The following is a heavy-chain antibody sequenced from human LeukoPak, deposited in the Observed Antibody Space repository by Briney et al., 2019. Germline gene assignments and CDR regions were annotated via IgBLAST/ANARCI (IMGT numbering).Heavy chain of an antibody. CDR3: ARRPRMSYCSSTSCYVSYWFDP. J-gene: IGHJ5*02. CDR1: GYSISSGYY. CDR2: IYHSGST. D-gene: IGHD2-2*01. V-gene: IGHV4-38-2*02. Sequence: SETLSLTCTVSGYSISSGYYWGWIRQPPGKGLEWIGSIYHSGSTNYNPSLKSRVTISVDTSKNQFSLKLSSVTAADTAVYYCARRPRMSYCSSTSCYVSYWFDPWGQGTLVTVSS.